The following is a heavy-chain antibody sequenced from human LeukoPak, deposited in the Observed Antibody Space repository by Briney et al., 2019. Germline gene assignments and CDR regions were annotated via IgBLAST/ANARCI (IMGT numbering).Heavy chain of an antibody. J-gene: IGHJ4*02. CDR2: ISYDGSNK. Sequence: GGSLRLSCAASGFAFSSCAMHWVRQAPGKGLEWVAVISYDGSNKYYADSVKGRFTISRDNSKNTLYLQMNSLRAEDTAVYYCARDGAGYRDFPYYFDYWGQGTLVTVSS. CDR1: GFAFSSCA. D-gene: IGHD2/OR15-2a*01. V-gene: IGHV3-30-3*01. CDR3: ARDGAGYRDFPYYFDY.